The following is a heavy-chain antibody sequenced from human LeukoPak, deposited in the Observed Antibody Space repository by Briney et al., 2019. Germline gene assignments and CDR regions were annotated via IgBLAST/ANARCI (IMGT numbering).Heavy chain of an antibody. Sequence: GGSLRLSCAASGFTFSSYSMNWVRQAPGKGLEWISSISSSSSYIYYADSVKGRFTISRDNAKNSLYLQMNSLRAGDTAVYYCARDDLFPFDYWGQGTLVTVSS. CDR2: ISSSSSYI. J-gene: IGHJ4*02. CDR1: GFTFSSYS. D-gene: IGHD2-21*01. CDR3: ARDDLFPFDY. V-gene: IGHV3-21*01.